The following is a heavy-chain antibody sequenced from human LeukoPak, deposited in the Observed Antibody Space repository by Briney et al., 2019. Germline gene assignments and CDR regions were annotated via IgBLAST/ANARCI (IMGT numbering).Heavy chain of an antibody. J-gene: IGHJ4*02. V-gene: IGHV4-34*01. Sequence: PSETLSLTCTVSGGSISSYYWSWIRQPPGKGLEWIGEINHSGSTNYNPSLKSRVTISVDTSKNQFSLKLSSVTAADTAVYYCARVPLRYFDWEPDYWGQGTLVTVSS. CDR2: INHSGST. CDR3: ARVPLRYFDWEPDY. CDR1: GGSISSYY. D-gene: IGHD3-9*01.